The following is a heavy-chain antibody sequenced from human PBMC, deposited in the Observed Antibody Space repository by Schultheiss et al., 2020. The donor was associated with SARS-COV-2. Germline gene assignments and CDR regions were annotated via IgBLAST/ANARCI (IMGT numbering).Heavy chain of an antibody. V-gene: IGHV3-23*01. CDR3: ARGRYGYSSSWYWFDP. Sequence: GGSLRLSCAASGFTFSNAWMSWVRQAPGKGLEWVSGTSGSGGTTYYADSVKGRFSMSRDNFRNTVYLQMNSLRAEDTAVYYCARGRYGYSSSWYWFDPWGQGTLVTVSS. D-gene: IGHD6-13*01. CDR1: GFTFSNAW. CDR2: TSGSGGTT. J-gene: IGHJ5*02.